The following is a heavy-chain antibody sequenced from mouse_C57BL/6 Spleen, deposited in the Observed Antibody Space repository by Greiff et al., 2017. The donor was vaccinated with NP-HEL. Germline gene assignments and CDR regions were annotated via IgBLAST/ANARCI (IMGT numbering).Heavy chain of an antibody. D-gene: IGHD1-1*01. V-gene: IGHV1-19*01. CDR3: ARSGGSSLYWYFDV. Sequence: VQLQQSGPVLVKPGASVKMSCKAPGYTFTDYYMNWVKQSHGKSLEWIGVINPYNGGTSYNQKFKGKATLTVDKSSSTAYMELNSLTSEDSAVYYCARSGGSSLYWYFDVWGTGTTVTVSS. CDR2: INPYNGGT. J-gene: IGHJ1*03. CDR1: GYTFTDYY.